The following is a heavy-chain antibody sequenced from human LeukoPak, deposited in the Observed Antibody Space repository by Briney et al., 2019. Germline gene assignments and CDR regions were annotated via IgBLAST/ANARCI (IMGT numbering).Heavy chain of an antibody. CDR2: IVVCSGNT. Sequence: TSVKVSCKSSGSTFTSSAMQGVGQPRGQRLEWIGLIVVCSGNTNYSQKFQERVNITRDMSTSTAYMEVSRLRSEDRAVYYCAAPIAYCGGDCYSGAFDIWGQGTMVTVSS. V-gene: IGHV1-58*02. D-gene: IGHD2-21*02. CDR3: AAPIAYCGGDCYSGAFDI. CDR1: GSTFTSSA. J-gene: IGHJ3*02.